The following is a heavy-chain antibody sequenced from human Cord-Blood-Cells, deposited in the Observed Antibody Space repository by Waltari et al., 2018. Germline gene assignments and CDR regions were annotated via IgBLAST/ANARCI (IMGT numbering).Heavy chain of an antibody. Sequence: EVQLLESGGGLVQPGGSLRLSCAASGFTFSSYAMSWVRQAPGKGLEWVSAISGSGGSTYYADSVKDRFTMSRDNSKNTLYRQMNSLRAEDTAVYYCAKDTTIYSSSSGADYWGQGTLVTVSS. J-gene: IGHJ4*02. CDR2: ISGSGGST. CDR3: AKDTTIYSSSSGADY. CDR1: GFTFSSYA. V-gene: IGHV3-23*01. D-gene: IGHD6-6*01.